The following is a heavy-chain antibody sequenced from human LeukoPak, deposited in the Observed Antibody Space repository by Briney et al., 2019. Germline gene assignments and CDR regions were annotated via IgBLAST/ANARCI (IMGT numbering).Heavy chain of an antibody. V-gene: IGHV4-59*08. J-gene: IGHJ4*02. CDR1: NSPINNYY. CDR3: ARHKFMTDAFDY. D-gene: IGHD3-16*01. CDR2: VYYSGST. Sequence: SETLSLTCTVSNSPINNYYWSWIRQPPGKGLEWIGYVYYSGSTNYNSSLKSRVTISVDTSKNQFSLKLSSVTAADTAVYYCARHKFMTDAFDYWGQGTLVSVSS.